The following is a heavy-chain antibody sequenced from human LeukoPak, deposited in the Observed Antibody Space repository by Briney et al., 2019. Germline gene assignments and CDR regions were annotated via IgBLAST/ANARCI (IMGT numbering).Heavy chain of an antibody. CDR2: ISYDGSNK. J-gene: IGHJ4*02. V-gene: IGHV3-30*18. Sequence: GGSLRLSCAASGFTFSSYGMHWVRQAPGKGLEWVAVISYDGSNKYYADSVKGRFTISRDNSKNTPYLQMNSLRAEDTAVYYCAKDGGYDILTGYYFLAYYFDYWGQGTLVTVSS. D-gene: IGHD3-9*01. CDR1: GFTFSSYG. CDR3: AKDGGYDILTGYYFLAYYFDY.